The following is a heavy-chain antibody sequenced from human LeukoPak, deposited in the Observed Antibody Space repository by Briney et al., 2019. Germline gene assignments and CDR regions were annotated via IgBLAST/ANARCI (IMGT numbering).Heavy chain of an antibody. Sequence: GGSLRLSCAASGFTFSSYSVNWVRQAPGKGLEWVSSISSSSSYIYYADSVKGRLTISRDNAKNSLYLQMNSLRAEDTAVYYCAREGSGYDSNWFDPWGQGTLVTVSS. CDR3: AREGSGYDSNWFDP. D-gene: IGHD5-12*01. CDR2: ISSSSSYI. V-gene: IGHV3-21*01. J-gene: IGHJ5*02. CDR1: GFTFSSYS.